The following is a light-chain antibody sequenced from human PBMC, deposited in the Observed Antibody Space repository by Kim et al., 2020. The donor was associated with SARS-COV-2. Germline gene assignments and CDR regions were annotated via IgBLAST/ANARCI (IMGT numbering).Light chain of an antibody. J-gene: IGLJ2*01. V-gene: IGLV3-1*01. Sequence: SVAPGQPASITCSDGDLGNRIVCWYHQKPGQSPVLVIYQDSKRPSGIPERFSGSTFGNPATLTISGTQALDEADYFCQAWDSSTVIFGGGTQLTVL. CDR3: QAWDSSTVI. CDR1: DLGNRI. CDR2: QDS.